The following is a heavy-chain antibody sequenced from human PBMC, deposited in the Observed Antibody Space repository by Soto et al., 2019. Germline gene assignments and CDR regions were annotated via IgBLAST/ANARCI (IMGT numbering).Heavy chain of an antibody. CDR2: IRPDNGNT. CDR3: ARDTESNRYND. D-gene: IGHD1-20*01. CDR1: GYTFSTSG. Sequence: APVKVSCKTSGYTFSTSGISWVRQAPGQGLEWVGWIRPDNGNTKSAQRLQGRVTLTTDTSASTAYMELRSLTSDDTAMYYCARDTESNRYNDWGQGTLVTVSS. J-gene: IGHJ1*01. V-gene: IGHV1-18*01.